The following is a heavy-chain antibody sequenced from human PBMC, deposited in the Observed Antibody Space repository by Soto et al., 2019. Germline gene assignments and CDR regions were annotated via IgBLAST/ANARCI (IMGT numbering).Heavy chain of an antibody. CDR2: MSYDESKK. CDR3: AKDRRDGDFMHILVVDF. J-gene: IGHJ4*02. V-gene: IGHV3-30*18. CDR1: GFRLSSYA. D-gene: IGHD2-15*01. Sequence: QDRLGESGGGVVQPGGSLRLSCATSGFRLSSYAMHWVRQAPGKGLEWVALMSYDESKKYYADSVKGRFTISRDTSKNTLVLEMNNLRVEDTAVYYCAKDRRDGDFMHILVVDFWGQGALVTVSS.